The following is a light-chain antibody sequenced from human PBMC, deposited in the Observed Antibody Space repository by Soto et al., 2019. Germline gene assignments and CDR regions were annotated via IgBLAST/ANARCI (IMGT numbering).Light chain of an antibody. J-gene: IGKJ1*01. Sequence: EIVLTQSPGTLSLSPGERATLSCRASQNVSSGFLAWYQQKPGQAPRLLIYGASSRATGIPDRFSGSGSGTDFTLTISRLQPEDFAVYYCQQYGTSPRTFGQGTKVEIK. CDR1: QNVSSGF. V-gene: IGKV3-20*01. CDR3: QQYGTSPRT. CDR2: GAS.